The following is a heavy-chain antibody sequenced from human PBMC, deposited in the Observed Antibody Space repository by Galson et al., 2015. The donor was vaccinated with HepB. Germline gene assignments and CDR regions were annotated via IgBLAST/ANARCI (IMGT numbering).Heavy chain of an antibody. V-gene: IGHV3-30*04. CDR3: ARDEALTDKEGYFDL. CDR1: GFTFSSYA. CDR2: ISYGGSNK. Sequence: SLRLSCAASGFTFSSYAMHWVRQAPGKGLEWVAVISYGGSNKYYADSVKGRFTISRDNSKNTLYLQMNSLRAEDTAVYYCARDEALTDKEGYFDLWGRGTLVTVSS. J-gene: IGHJ2*01. D-gene: IGHD1-14*01.